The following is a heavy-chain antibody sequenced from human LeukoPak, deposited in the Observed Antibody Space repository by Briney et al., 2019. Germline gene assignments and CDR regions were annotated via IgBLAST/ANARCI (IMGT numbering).Heavy chain of an antibody. J-gene: IGHJ4*02. CDR3: AKAGRGGWSKFDY. Sequence: PGGTLRLSCAGSGFPFSSHGMNWVRQAPGKGLEWVSGISPGGGPTYYADSVKGRFTISRDNSKNTLYLQMNSLRAEDTAVYYCAKAGRGGWSKFDYWGQGTLVTVSS. V-gene: IGHV3-23*01. D-gene: IGHD6-19*01. CDR2: ISPGGGPT. CDR1: GFPFSSHG.